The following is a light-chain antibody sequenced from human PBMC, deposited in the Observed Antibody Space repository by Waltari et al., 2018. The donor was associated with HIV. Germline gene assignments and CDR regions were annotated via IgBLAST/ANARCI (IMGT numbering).Light chain of an antibody. CDR2: GAS. J-gene: IGKJ1*01. CDR3: QQYHNWPRT. CDR1: QSVSSN. Sequence: EIVMTQSPATLSVSPGEKVTLSCRASQSVSSNLAWYQQKPGQAPGLLIYGASTRAAGIPARISGSGAGREFTLSISSLQSEDFAVYYCQQYHNWPRTFGQGTKVEI. V-gene: IGKV3-15*01.